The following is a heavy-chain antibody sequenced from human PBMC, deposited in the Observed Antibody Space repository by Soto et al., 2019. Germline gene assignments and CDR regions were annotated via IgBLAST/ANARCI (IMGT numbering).Heavy chain of an antibody. CDR2: INHSGST. J-gene: IGHJ4*02. CDR3: ARGGEIVVVPAAVQFTNYFDY. V-gene: IGHV4-34*01. Sequence: SETLSLTCAVYGGSFSGYYWSWIRQPPGKGLEWIGEINHSGSTNYNPSLKSRVTISVDTSKNQFSLKLSSVTAADTAVYYCARGGEIVVVPAAVQFTNYFDYWGQGTLVTVSS. D-gene: IGHD2-2*02. CDR1: GGSFSGYY.